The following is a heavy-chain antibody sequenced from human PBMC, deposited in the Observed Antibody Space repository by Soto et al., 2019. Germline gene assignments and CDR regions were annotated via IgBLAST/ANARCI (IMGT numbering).Heavy chain of an antibody. V-gene: IGHV3-48*01. J-gene: IGHJ4*02. D-gene: IGHD4-17*01. CDR2: ISSSSSTI. CDR3: AKDRGVTTSWPAYY. Sequence: GGSLRLSCAASGFTFSSYSMNRVRQAPGKGLEWVSYISSSSSTIYYADSVKGRFTISRDNSKNTLYLQMNSLRAEDTAVYYCAKDRGVTTSWPAYYWGQGTLVTVSS. CDR1: GFTFSSYS.